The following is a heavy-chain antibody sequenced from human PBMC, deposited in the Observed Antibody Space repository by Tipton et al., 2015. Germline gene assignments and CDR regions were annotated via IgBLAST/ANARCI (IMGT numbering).Heavy chain of an antibody. J-gene: IGHJ5*02. CDR1: GGSISNNY. Sequence: TLSLTCTVSGGSISNNYWSWIRQPPGKGLEWIGDIYDNGITKHNPSLKSRVTMSGDTSKSQFTLNLNSVTAADTAVYYCARLSSPNPQRISHIRGLRGPHYLFDPWGQGTLVTVSS. CDR2: IYDNGIT. CDR3: ARLSSPNPQRISHIRGLRGPHYLFDP. D-gene: IGHD3-10*01. V-gene: IGHV4-59*07.